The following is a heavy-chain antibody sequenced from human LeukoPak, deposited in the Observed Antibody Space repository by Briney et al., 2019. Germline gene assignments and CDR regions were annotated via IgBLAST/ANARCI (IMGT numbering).Heavy chain of an antibody. CDR2: IIPILGIA. D-gene: IGHD5-24*01. Sequence: SVKVSCKASGGTFSSYTISWVRQAPGQGLEWMGRIIPILGIANYAQKFQGRVTITADKSTSTAYMELSSLRSEDTAVYYCAREVAGYNQHFDYWGQGTLVTVSP. CDR1: GGTFSSYT. V-gene: IGHV1-69*04. J-gene: IGHJ4*02. CDR3: AREVAGYNQHFDY.